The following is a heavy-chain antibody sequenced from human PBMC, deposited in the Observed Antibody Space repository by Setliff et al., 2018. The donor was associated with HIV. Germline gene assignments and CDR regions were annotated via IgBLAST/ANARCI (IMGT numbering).Heavy chain of an antibody. V-gene: IGHV3-9*01. D-gene: IGHD1-1*01. CDR3: AKDGHDQDHYYHMDV. Sequence: GGSLRLSCAASGFTFDDYAMHWVRLTPGKGLEWVSGINWNSDNIGYAGSVKGRFTISRDNSKNTLYLQMNSLRAEDTAVYYCAKDGHDQDHYYHMDVWGKGTTVTVSS. J-gene: IGHJ6*03. CDR2: INWNSDNI. CDR1: GFTFDDYA.